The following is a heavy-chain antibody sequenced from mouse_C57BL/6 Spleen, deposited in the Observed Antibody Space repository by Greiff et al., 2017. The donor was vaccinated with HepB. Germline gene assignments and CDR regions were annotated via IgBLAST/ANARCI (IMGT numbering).Heavy chain of an antibody. V-gene: IGHV5-4*01. CDR3: ARDGDGNYGAMDY. J-gene: IGHJ4*01. D-gene: IGHD2-1*01. CDR1: GFTFSSYA. CDR2: ISDGGSYT. Sequence: EVHLVESGGGLVKPGGSLKLSCAASGFTFSSYAMSWVRQTPEKRLEWVATISDGGSYTYYPDNVKGRFTISRDNAKNNLYLQMSQLKSEDTAMYYWARDGDGNYGAMDYWGQGTSVTVSS.